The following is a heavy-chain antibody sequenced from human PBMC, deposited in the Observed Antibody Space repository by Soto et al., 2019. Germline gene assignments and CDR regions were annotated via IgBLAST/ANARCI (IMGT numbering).Heavy chain of an antibody. CDR3: ARVGSGYSYGSNFDY. V-gene: IGHV1-18*01. Sequence: QVQLVQSGAEVKKPGASVKVSCKASGYTFTSYGISWVRQAPGQGLEWMGWISAYNGNTNYAQKLQGRVTMTTDTSTSQAYMELGGLRSDDTPVDYCARVGSGYSYGSNFDYWGQGTLVTVSS. CDR2: ISAYNGNT. D-gene: IGHD5-18*01. CDR1: GYTFTSYG. J-gene: IGHJ4*02.